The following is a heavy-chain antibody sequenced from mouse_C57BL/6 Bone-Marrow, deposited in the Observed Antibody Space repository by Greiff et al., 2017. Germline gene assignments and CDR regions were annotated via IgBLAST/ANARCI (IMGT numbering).Heavy chain of an antibody. D-gene: IGHD2-1*01. CDR3: ARRAPFYYGNSYSFDY. CDR2: IHPNSGST. V-gene: IGHV1-64*01. Sequence: VQLQQPGAELVKPGASVKLSCKASGYTFTSYWMHWVKQRPGQGLEWIGMIHPNSGSTNYNEKFKSKATLTVDKSSSTAYMQLSSLTSEDSAVYYCARRAPFYYGNSYSFDYWGQGTTLTVSS. J-gene: IGHJ2*01. CDR1: GYTFTSYW.